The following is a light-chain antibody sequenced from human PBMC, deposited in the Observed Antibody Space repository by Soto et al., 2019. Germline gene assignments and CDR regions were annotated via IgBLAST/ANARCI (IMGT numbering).Light chain of an antibody. V-gene: IGLV1-44*01. J-gene: IGLJ1*01. Sequence: QSALTQPPSASGTPGQGVTISCSGSASNIGSNTVHWFQHLPGTAPKLLIYANNQRPSGVPHRFSGSKSGTSASLAISGLQSEDEADYYCAAWDDSLNGLYVFGTGTKVTVL. CDR1: ASNIGSNT. CDR2: ANN. CDR3: AAWDDSLNGLYV.